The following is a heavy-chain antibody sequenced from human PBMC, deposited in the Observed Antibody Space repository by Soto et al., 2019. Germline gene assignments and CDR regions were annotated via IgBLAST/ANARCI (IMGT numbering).Heavy chain of an antibody. Sequence: GGSLRLSCAASGFTCGSYGRHWVRQAPGKGLVWVSRINSDGSSTSYADSVKGRFTISRDNARNTLYLQMNSLRAEDTAVYYCARWGYCSGGSCYSFSDYWGQRTLVTVSS. V-gene: IGHV3-74*01. CDR3: ARWGYCSGGSCYSFSDY. CDR1: GFTCGSYG. D-gene: IGHD2-15*01. J-gene: IGHJ4*02. CDR2: INSDGSST.